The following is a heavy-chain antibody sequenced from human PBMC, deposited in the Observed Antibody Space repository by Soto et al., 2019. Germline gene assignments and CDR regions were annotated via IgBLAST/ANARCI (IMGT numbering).Heavy chain of an antibody. J-gene: IGHJ6*02. D-gene: IGHD3-9*01. CDR2: ISSSGSTI. CDR1: GFTFSDYY. Sequence: GGSLRLSCAASGFTFSDYYMSRIRQAPGKGLEWVSYISSSGSTIYYADSVKGRFTISRDNAKNSLYLQMNSLRAEDTAVYYCARDRSVRYFEWLSTYYYYYYGMDVWGQGTTVTVSS. V-gene: IGHV3-11*01. CDR3: ARDRSVRYFEWLSTYYYYYYGMDV.